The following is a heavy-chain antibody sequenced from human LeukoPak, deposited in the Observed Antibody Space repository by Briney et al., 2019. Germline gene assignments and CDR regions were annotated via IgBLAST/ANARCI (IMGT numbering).Heavy chain of an antibody. V-gene: IGHV4-59*01. CDR1: GGSISSFY. Sequence: SETLSLTCTVSGGSISSFYWSWIRQPPGKGLEWIGYIYYSGSTNYNPSLKSRVTISVDTSKNQFSLRLSSVTAADTAVYYCARVTGYMTEDYFDYWGQGTLITVSS. D-gene: IGHD6-13*01. J-gene: IGHJ4*02. CDR2: IYYSGST. CDR3: ARVTGYMTEDYFDY.